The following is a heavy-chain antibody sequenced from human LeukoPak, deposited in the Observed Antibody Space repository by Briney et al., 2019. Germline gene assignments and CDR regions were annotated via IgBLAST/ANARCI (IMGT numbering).Heavy chain of an antibody. CDR3: ARGAFEGEAKRYYFDY. V-gene: IGHV4-34*01. CDR2: INHSGST. J-gene: IGHJ4*02. CDR1: GGSFSGYY. Sequence: PSETLSLTCAVYGGSFSGYYWSWIRQPPGEGLEWIGDINHSGSTNYNPSLKSRVTISVDTSKNQFSLKLSSVTVADTAVYYCARGAFEGEAKRYYFDYWGQGTLVTVSS. D-gene: IGHD1-26*01.